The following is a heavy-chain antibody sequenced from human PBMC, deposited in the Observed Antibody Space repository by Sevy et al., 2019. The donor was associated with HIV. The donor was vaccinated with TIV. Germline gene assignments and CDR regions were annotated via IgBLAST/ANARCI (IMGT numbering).Heavy chain of an antibody. D-gene: IGHD2-21*01. V-gene: IGHV3-21*01. Sequence: GGSLRLSCAASGFTFSNYNMNWVRQAPGKGLEWASSISSSSNYISYADSMKRRFTISRDNAKKSLYLQMNSLRADDTAVYYCGRVVAYCGGASCFPGYYYGMDVWGQGTTVTVSS. CDR2: ISSSSNYI. CDR3: GRVVAYCGGASCFPGYYYGMDV. J-gene: IGHJ6*02. CDR1: GFTFSNYN.